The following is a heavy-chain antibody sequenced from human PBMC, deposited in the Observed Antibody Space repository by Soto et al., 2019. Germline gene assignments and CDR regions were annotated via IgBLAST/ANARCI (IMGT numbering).Heavy chain of an antibody. CDR1: CITFIYAW. J-gene: IGHJ4*02. V-gene: IGHV3-15*07. CDR3: THLLSLAHPYSYL. D-gene: IGHD2-21*01. CDR2: IKSQASGGTI. Sequence: GGSLRLSCAASCITFIYAWMDWVRQAPGKRLEWVGRIKSQASGGTIDYAAPVKGRFTISRDDSKNTVYLQMDSLKTEDTAVYYCTHLLSLAHPYSYLWGQGTQVTVSS.